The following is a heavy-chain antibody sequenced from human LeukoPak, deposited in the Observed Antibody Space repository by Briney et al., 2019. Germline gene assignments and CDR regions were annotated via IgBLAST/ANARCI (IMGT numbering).Heavy chain of an antibody. V-gene: IGHV4-59*01. D-gene: IGHD5-18*01. CDR2: IHYSGST. CDR3: ARTAEGGYTYGYFYYYYMDV. Sequence: SETLSLTCTVSGGSISSYYWSWIRQPPGKGLEWIGYIHYSGSTNYNPSLKSRVTISVDTSKNQFSLKLSSVTAADTAVYYCARTAEGGYTYGYFYYYYMDVWGKGTTVTISS. CDR1: GGSISSYY. J-gene: IGHJ6*03.